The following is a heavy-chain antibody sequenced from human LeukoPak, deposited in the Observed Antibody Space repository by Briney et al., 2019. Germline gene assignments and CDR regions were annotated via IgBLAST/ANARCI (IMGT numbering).Heavy chain of an antibody. CDR2: LDSSGST. J-gene: IGHJ6*03. Sequence: SSETLSLTCTVSGGSISSRSDYWGWIRQTPGKGLEWIGNLDSSGSTYYNPSLKSRVTISVGTSKNQFSLNLRSVTAADTAIYSCSRSHDYGGLYFYYYMDVWGKGTTVTVSS. V-gene: IGHV4-39*01. CDR3: SRSHDYGGLYFYYYMDV. D-gene: IGHD4-23*01. CDR1: GGSISSRSDY.